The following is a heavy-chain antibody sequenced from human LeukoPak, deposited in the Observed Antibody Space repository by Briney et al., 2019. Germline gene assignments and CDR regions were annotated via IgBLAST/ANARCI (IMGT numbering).Heavy chain of an antibody. CDR1: GFTFSSYE. CDR3: ASLTITIFGVAPRDWFDP. J-gene: IGHJ5*02. Sequence: GGSLRLSCAASGFTFSSYEMNWVRQAPGKGLEWVSYISSSGSTIYYADSVKGRFTISRDNAKNSLYLQMNSLRAEDTAVYYCASLTITIFGVAPRDWFDPWGQGTLVTVSS. CDR2: ISSSGSTI. V-gene: IGHV3-48*03. D-gene: IGHD3-3*01.